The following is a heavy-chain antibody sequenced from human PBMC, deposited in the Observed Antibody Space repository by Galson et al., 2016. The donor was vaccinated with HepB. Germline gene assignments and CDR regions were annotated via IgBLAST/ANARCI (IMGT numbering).Heavy chain of an antibody. CDR1: GFTFSSYG. CDR2: ISYDGSDK. CDR3: AKDRRYYDSSGYFWEGYYCDGMDV. D-gene: IGHD3-22*01. J-gene: IGHJ6*02. Sequence: SLRLSCAASGFTFSSYGMHWVRQAPGKGLEWVAVISYDGSDKYYADSVKGRFTISRDNSKNTLYLQMNSLRPEDTAVYYCAKDRRYYDSSGYFWEGYYCDGMDVWGQGTTVTVSS. V-gene: IGHV3-30*18.